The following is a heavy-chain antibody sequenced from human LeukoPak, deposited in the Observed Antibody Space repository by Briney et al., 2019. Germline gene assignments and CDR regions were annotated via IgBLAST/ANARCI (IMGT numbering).Heavy chain of an antibody. CDR2: IYHSGST. J-gene: IGHJ6*04. Sequence: SETLSLTCTVSGYSISSGYYWGWIRQPPGKGLEWIGSIYHSGSTYYNPSLKSRVTISVDTSKNQFSLKLSSVTAAGTAVYYCARGGAHISGMDVWGKGTTVTVSS. CDR3: ARGGAHISGMDV. D-gene: IGHD2-21*01. V-gene: IGHV4-38-2*02. CDR1: GYSISSGYY.